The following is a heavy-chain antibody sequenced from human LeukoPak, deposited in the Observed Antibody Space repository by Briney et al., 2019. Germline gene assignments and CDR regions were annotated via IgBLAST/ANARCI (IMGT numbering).Heavy chain of an antibody. J-gene: IGHJ4*02. CDR3: ARATTYYYDSSGRPDPLDY. CDR2: IKQDGSEK. Sequence: GGSLRLSCAASGFTFSSYWMSWVRQAPGKGLEWVANIKQDGSEKYYVDSVKGRFTISRDNAKNSLYLQMNSLRAEDTAVYYCARATTYYYDSSGRPDPLDYWGQGTLVTVSS. V-gene: IGHV3-7*01. D-gene: IGHD3-22*01. CDR1: GFTFSSYW.